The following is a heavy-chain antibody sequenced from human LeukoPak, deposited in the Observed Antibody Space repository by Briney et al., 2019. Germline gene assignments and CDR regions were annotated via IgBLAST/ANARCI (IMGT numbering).Heavy chain of an antibody. CDR1: GFTFSSYS. J-gene: IGHJ6*02. CDR2: ISYDGSNK. V-gene: IGHV3-30*03. Sequence: GGSLRLSCAASGFTFSSYSMNWVRQAPGKGLEWVAVISYDGSNKYYADSVKGRFTISRDNSKDTLYLQMNSLRAEDTAVYYCARDQVVAATLYYYYYGMDVWGQGTTVTVSS. CDR3: ARDQVVAATLYYYYYGMDV. D-gene: IGHD2-15*01.